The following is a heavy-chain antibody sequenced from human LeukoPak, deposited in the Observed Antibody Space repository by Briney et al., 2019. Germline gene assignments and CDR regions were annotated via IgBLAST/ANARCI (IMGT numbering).Heavy chain of an antibody. CDR3: ARVSSGGGESTYFDY. Sequence: GGSLRLSCVASGSTFSSYDMHWVRQATGKGLEWVSAIDTAGDTYYPDSVKGRFTISRENAKNSLYLQMNSLRAGDTAAYYCARVSSGGGESTYFDYWGRGTLVTVSS. V-gene: IGHV3-13*01. CDR2: IDTAGDT. J-gene: IGHJ4*02. D-gene: IGHD3-16*01. CDR1: GSTFSSYD.